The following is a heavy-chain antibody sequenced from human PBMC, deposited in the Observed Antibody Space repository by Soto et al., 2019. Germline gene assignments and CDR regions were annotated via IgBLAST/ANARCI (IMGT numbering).Heavy chain of an antibody. V-gene: IGHV3-23*01. CDR1: GFTFSSYG. CDR2: SRATGAGT. D-gene: IGHD1-7*01. J-gene: IGHJ4*02. CDR3: AKDRRAGGNYGLYSDF. Sequence: EVQLLESGGGLVQPGGSLRLSCAASGFTFSSYGMTWVRQAPGKGLEWVSFSRATGAGTYYADSVKGRFTISRDNSKNTLYLQMTILRAADTAVYSCAKDRRAGGNYGLYSDFWGQGALVIVSS.